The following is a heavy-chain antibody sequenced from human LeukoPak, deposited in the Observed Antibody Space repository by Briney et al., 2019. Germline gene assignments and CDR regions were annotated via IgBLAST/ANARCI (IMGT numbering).Heavy chain of an antibody. CDR1: GGSIISGDYY. D-gene: IGHD4-17*01. CDR3: ARTTVTSAFSY. V-gene: IGHV4-30-4*08. Sequence: SETLSLTCTVSGGSIISGDYYWSWIRQPPGKGLEWIGYIYYSGSTYYNPSLKSRVTISVDTSKNQFSLKLSSVTAADTAVYYCARTTVTSAFSYWGQGTLVTVSS. J-gene: IGHJ4*02. CDR2: IYYSGST.